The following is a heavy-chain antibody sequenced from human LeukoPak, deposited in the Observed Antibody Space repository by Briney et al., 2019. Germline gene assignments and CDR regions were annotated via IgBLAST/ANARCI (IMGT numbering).Heavy chain of an antibody. Sequence: GESLRISCKGSGYSFTSYWITWVRQMPGKGLEWMGRIDPSESYTNYSTSVQGHVTISADKSITTAYLQWSSLKASDTAMYYCARLAGGVIVDYWGQGTLVTVSS. V-gene: IGHV5-10-1*01. CDR3: ARLAGGVIVDY. D-gene: IGHD3-16*02. CDR1: GYSFTSYW. CDR2: IDPSESYT. J-gene: IGHJ4*02.